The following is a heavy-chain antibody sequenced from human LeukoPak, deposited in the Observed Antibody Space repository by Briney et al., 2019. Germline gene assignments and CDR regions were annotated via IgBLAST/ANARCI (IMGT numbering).Heavy chain of an antibody. Sequence: GGSLRLSCAASGISFNRYDMSWVRLGPGKGLEWVAAISSGGGSTYYTDSVKGRFTISRDNAKNSLYLQMNSLRAEDTAVYYCARVSNYYGPGSFGWFDPWGQGTLVTVSS. CDR1: GISFNRYD. CDR3: ARVSNYYGPGSFGWFDP. CDR2: ISSGGGST. D-gene: IGHD3-10*01. V-gene: IGHV3-21*01. J-gene: IGHJ5*02.